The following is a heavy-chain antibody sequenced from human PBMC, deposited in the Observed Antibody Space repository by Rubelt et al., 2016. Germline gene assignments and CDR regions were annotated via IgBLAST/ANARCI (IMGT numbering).Heavy chain of an antibody. Sequence: QVQLQESGPGLVKPSETLSLTCTVSGGSISRYYWSWIRQHPGTGLEWIGYIYYSGSTNYNPSLKRRVTISADTTKNQLSLGPSSVNAAGTDVYYCARKRLGEMELVATDVFDLWGQGTRVTVSA. CDR1: GGSISRYY. CDR3: ARKRLGEMELVATDVFDL. V-gene: IGHV4-59*01. D-gene: IGHD2-15*01. J-gene: IGHJ3*01. CDR2: IYYSGST.